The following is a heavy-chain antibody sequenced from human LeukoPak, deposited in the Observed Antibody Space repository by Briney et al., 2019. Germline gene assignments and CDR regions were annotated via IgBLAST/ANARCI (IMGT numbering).Heavy chain of an antibody. CDR1: GGSITNYY. D-gene: IGHD6-19*01. V-gene: IGHV4-59*01. CDR3: ARERYSSGQSRWFDP. CDR2: IYNSGST. J-gene: IGHJ5*02. Sequence: SETLSLTCSVSGGSITNYYWTWIRQPPGKGLEWIGNIYNSGSTNYNPSLKSRVTISGDTSKNQFSLKLSSVTAAGTAMYYCARERYSSGQSRWFDPWGQGTLVTVSS.